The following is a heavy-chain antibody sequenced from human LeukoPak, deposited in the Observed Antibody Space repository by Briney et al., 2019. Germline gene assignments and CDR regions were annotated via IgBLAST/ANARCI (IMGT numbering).Heavy chain of an antibody. J-gene: IGHJ4*02. CDR3: TKWSTSGSYYTE. Sequence: GGSLRLSCAASGFIFSSYAIHWVRQIPGKGLESVAVISYDGSEKYYAGSVRGRFTISRDNSKNSLYLQMNSLRAEDTAVYYCTKWSTSGSYYTEWGQGTLVIVSS. CDR1: GFIFSSYA. CDR2: ISYDGSEK. V-gene: IGHV3-30-3*01. D-gene: IGHD3-10*01.